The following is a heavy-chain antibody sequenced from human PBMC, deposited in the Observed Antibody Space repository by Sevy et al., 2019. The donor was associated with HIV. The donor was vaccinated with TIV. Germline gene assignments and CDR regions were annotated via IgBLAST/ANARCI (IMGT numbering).Heavy chain of an antibody. V-gene: IGHV3-30*18. CDR3: AKAHADCSGGTCYTAHYYYDMDV. D-gene: IGHD2-15*01. CDR1: GFAFSDYA. J-gene: IGHJ6*02. CDR2: ISYAGDNK. Sequence: GGSLRLSCAASGFAFSDYAMHWVRQAPGNGLEWVAAISYAGDNKYFADSVKGRFTVSKDNSKNTLYLEMNSLRAEDTAVYYCAKAHADCSGGTCYTAHYYYDMDVWGRGATVTVSS.